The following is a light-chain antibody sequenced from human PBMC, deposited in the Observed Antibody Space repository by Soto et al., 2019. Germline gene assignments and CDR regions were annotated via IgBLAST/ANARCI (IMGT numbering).Light chain of an antibody. J-gene: IGLJ2*01. CDR3: QTWGTGIQV. CDR2: LNSDGSH. V-gene: IGLV4-69*01. CDR1: SGHSSYA. Sequence: QSVLTQSPSASASLGASVKLTCTRSSGHSSYAIAWHQQQPEKGPRYLMKLNSDGSHSKGDGIPDRFSGSSSGAERYFTISSLQSEDEADYYCQTWGTGIQVFGGGTKLTVL.